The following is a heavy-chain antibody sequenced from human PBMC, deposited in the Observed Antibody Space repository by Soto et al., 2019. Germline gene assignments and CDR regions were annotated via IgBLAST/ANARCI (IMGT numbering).Heavy chain of an antibody. CDR1: GFTFDDYA. CDR2: ISWNSGSI. D-gene: IGHD5-18*01. CDR3: AKDKGYSYGPQNYGMDV. Sequence: SLRLSCAASGFTFDDYAMHWVRQAPGKGLEWVSGISWNSGSIGYADSVKGRFTISRDNAKNSLYLQINSLRAEDTALYYCAKDKGYSYGPQNYGMDVWGQGTMVTVYS. J-gene: IGHJ6*02. V-gene: IGHV3-9*01.